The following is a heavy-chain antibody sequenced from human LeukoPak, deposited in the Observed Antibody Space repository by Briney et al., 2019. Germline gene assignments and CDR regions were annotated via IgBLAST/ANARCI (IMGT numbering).Heavy chain of an antibody. J-gene: IGHJ4*02. CDR1: GFTFSSYA. Sequence: GGSLRLSCAASGFTFSSYAMSWVRQAPGKGLEWVSAISGSGGSTYYADSVKGRFTISRDSSKNTLYLQMNSLRAEDTAVYYCAKDYYDSSGRNYYFDYWGQGTLVTVSS. CDR2: ISGSGGST. D-gene: IGHD3-22*01. CDR3: AKDYYDSSGRNYYFDY. V-gene: IGHV3-23*01.